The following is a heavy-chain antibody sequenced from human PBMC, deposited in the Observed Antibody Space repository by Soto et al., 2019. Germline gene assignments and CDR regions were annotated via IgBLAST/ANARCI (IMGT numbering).Heavy chain of an antibody. CDR2: IKQDGSEK. CDR1: GFTFSSYW. D-gene: IGHD6-19*01. J-gene: IGHJ4*02. CDR3: ARESGWYVGYYFDY. Sequence: GGSLRLSCAASGFTFSSYWMSWVRQAPGKGLEWVANIKQDGSEKYYVDSVKGRFTISRDNAKNSLYLQMNSLRAEDTAVYYCARESGWYVGYYFDYWGQGTLVTVSS. V-gene: IGHV3-7*04.